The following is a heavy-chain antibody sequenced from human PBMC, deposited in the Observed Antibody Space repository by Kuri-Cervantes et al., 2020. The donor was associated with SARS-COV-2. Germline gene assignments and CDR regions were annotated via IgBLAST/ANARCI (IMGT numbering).Heavy chain of an antibody. D-gene: IGHD2-2*03. CDR2: INPNSGGT. CDR3: ARVVSLGYCSSTSCYELDY. V-gene: IGHV1-2*02. CDR1: GYTFTGYY. J-gene: IGHJ4*02. Sequence: ASVKVSCKASGYTFTGYYMHWVRQAPGQGLEWMGWINPNSGGTNYAQKFQGRVTMTRDTSISTAYMELSRLRSDDTAVYYCARVVSLGYCSSTSCYELDYWGQGTLVTGSS.